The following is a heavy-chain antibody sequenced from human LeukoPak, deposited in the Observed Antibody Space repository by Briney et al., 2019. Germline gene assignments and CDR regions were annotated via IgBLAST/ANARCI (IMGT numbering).Heavy chain of an antibody. V-gene: IGHV3-7*03. Sequence: GGSLRLSCAASGFTFSSYWMSWVRQAPGKGLEWVANIKQDGSEKYYVDSVKGRFTISRDNAKNSLYLQMNSLRAEDTAVYYCAREGKYGSGSYGYYYYYMDVWGKGTTVTISS. J-gene: IGHJ6*03. D-gene: IGHD3-10*01. CDR2: IKQDGSEK. CDR3: AREGKYGSGSYGYYYYYMDV. CDR1: GFTFSSYW.